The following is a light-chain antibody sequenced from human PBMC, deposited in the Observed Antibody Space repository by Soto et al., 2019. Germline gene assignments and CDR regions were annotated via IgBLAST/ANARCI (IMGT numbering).Light chain of an antibody. CDR2: EVT. CDR1: SSDVGGYDL. J-gene: IGLJ2*01. CDR3: GSFAGSRNMV. Sequence: QSALTQPPSASGSPGQSVTISCTGTSSDVGGYDLVSWYQQHPDKAPKLVIYEVTKRPSGVPDRFSGSRSGNTASLTVSGLKVGDGGDYYGGSFAGSRNMVFGGGTKRPFL. V-gene: IGLV2-8*01.